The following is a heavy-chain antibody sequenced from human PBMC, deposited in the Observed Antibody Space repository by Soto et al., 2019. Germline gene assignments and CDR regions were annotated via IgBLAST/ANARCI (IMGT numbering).Heavy chain of an antibody. CDR3: ARLLDFYCSGGRCQRTGIDV. CDR1: GYHFINHW. J-gene: IGHJ6*02. V-gene: IGHV5-51*01. CDR2: IYPGDSDT. D-gene: IGHD2-15*01. Sequence: PGESLKISCEGSGYHFINHWIGWVRQMPGKGLEWMGIIYPGDSDTRYSPSFQGQVTISADKSISTAYLQWSSLEASDTAMYYCARLLDFYCSGGRCQRTGIDVWGQGTTVTVSS.